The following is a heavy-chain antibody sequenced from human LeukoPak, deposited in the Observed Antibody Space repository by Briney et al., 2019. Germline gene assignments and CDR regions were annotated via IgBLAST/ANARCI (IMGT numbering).Heavy chain of an antibody. CDR2: IWYDGSNK. Sequence: GGSLRLSCAASGFTFSSYGMHWVRQAPGKGLEWVAVIWYDGSNKYYADSVKGRFTISRDNSKNSLYLQMNSLRAEDTAVYYCARGTADFWSGYYNWFDPWGQGTLVTVSS. J-gene: IGHJ5*02. D-gene: IGHD3-3*01. V-gene: IGHV3-33*01. CDR3: ARGTADFWSGYYNWFDP. CDR1: GFTFSSYG.